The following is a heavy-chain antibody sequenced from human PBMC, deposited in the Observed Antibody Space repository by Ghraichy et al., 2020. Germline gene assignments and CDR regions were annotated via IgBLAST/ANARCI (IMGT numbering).Heavy chain of an antibody. CDR2: IMQCGSEK. D-gene: IGHD3/OR15-3a*01. Sequence: GGSLRLSCAASGFTFSTYWMNWVRQAPGKGLEWVANIMQCGSEKYYADSVKGRFTISRDNAKNSLYLQMKSLRAEDTAVYYCARAVHGLDANYFDYWGQGTLVTVSS. J-gene: IGHJ4*02. CDR3: ARAVHGLDANYFDY. V-gene: IGHV3-7*01. CDR1: GFTFSTYW.